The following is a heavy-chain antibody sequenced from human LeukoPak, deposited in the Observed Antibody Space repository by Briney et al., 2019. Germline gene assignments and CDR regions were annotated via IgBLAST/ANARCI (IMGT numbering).Heavy chain of an antibody. J-gene: IGHJ3*02. CDR1: GVSISISY. Sequence: SETLSLTCTVSGVSISISYWSWIRQPPGKGLEWIGYIYYSGSTKYNPSLKSRVTISADTSKNQLSLKLNSVTAADTAVYYCARTSDIVSIDIWGQGTLVTVSS. V-gene: IGHV4-59*08. CDR3: ARTSDIVSIDI. CDR2: IYYSGST. D-gene: IGHD5/OR15-5a*01.